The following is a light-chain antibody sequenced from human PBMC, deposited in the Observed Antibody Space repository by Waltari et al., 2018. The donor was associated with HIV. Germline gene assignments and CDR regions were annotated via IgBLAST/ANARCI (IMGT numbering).Light chain of an antibody. CDR1: QNIGSW. CDR2: KAS. CDR3: QQYNTYPWT. J-gene: IGKJ1*01. V-gene: IGKV1-5*03. Sequence: DILMTQSPSTLSASVGDRVIITCRASQNIGSWLAWYQQKPRKAPKLLVFKASSLQSGVPSRFNGAGSGTEFTLTINNLQPDDFATYYCQQYNTYPWTFGQGTKVDIE.